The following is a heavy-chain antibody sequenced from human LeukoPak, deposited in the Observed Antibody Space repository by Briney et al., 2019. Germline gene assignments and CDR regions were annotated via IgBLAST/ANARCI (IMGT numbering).Heavy chain of an antibody. D-gene: IGHD2-2*01. CDR3: ARDRMSRAPTYFHH. CDR2: VSGDGGRT. J-gene: IGHJ1*01. Sequence: GGSLRLSCAASGFTFDEFGMHWVRQAPGKGLEWVSFVSGDGGRTDYAASVKGRFTISRDSRKNSLYLQVDSLTAEDTAFYFCARDRMSRAPTYFHHWGQGTLVTVSA. V-gene: IGHV3-43*02. CDR1: GFTFDEFG.